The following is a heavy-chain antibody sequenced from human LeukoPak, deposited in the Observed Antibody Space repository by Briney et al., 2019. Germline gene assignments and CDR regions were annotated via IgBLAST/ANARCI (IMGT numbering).Heavy chain of an antibody. D-gene: IGHD3-16*02. Sequence: GSLRLSCAASGLTFSGYSMNWVRQAPGKGLEWVSHISSSSGTIYYADSVKGRFTISRDNAKNSLYLQMNSLRAEDTAVYYCARDKRDYVWGSYRYWGQGTLVTVSS. V-gene: IGHV3-48*04. J-gene: IGHJ4*02. CDR3: ARDKRDYVWGSYRY. CDR2: ISSSSGTI. CDR1: GLTFSGYS.